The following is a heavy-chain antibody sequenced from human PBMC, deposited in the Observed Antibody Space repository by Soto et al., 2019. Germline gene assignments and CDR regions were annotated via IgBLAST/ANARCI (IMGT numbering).Heavy chain of an antibody. Sequence: QITLKESGPTLVKPTQTLTLTCTFSGLSLSTSRVGVGWIRQPPGKALEWLAVIYWDDAKTYRPSLKCRLTITKDTSKNQVALTMTNMDPVDSATYYCAHAYGGRSLYWGQGTLVTVSS. CDR1: GLSLSTSRVG. CDR3: AHAYGGRSLY. V-gene: IGHV2-5*02. CDR2: IYWDDAK. J-gene: IGHJ4*02. D-gene: IGHD1-26*01.